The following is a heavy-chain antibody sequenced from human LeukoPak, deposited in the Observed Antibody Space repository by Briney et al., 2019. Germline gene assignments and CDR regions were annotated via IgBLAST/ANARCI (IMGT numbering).Heavy chain of an antibody. J-gene: IGHJ4*02. D-gene: IGHD2-2*01. V-gene: IGHV3-21*04. Sequence: GGSLRLSCAASGFTFSSYTMNWVRQAPGKGLEWVSSITSSSSYFYYADSLKGRFTISRDNAKNSVYLQMNSLRSEDTAVYYCATVDCSSTSCHQTYRFDYWGQGTLVTVSS. CDR2: ITSSSSYF. CDR3: ATVDCSSTSCHQTYRFDY. CDR1: GFTFSSYT.